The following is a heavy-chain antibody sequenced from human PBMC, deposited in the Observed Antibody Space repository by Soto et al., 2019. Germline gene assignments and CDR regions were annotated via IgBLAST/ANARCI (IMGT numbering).Heavy chain of an antibody. D-gene: IGHD2-15*01. V-gene: IGHV4-39*02. CDR3: AKVVVGATRHSDFDS. CDR1: GGSIHSNNYY. CDR2: IYFDGST. Sequence: PSETLSLTFTVTGGSIHSNNYYWAWISQPPGKGLAWLASIYFDGSTYYNPSLKSRVTISADTSKNRFSLTLRSVTAADTAVYYCAKVVVGATRHSDFDSWGQGTLVTVS. J-gene: IGHJ4*02.